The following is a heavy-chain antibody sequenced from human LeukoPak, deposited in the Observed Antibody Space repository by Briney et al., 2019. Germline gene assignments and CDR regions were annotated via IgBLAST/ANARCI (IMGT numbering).Heavy chain of an antibody. Sequence: GGSLRLSCAASGFAFTIFGLNWVRQAPGKVPEWVSYIDARSGITYYADSVQGRFTISRDNAQESVFLQMNSLRADDTAVYYCARTYDFGRGPPGDAFDNWGPGTLVTVSS. CDR1: GFAFTIFG. J-gene: IGHJ3*02. CDR2: IDARSGIT. V-gene: IGHV3-48*01. D-gene: IGHD3-3*01. CDR3: ARTYDFGRGPPGDAFDN.